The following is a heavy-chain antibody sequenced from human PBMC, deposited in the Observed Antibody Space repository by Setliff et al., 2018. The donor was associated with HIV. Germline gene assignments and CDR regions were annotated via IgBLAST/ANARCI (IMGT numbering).Heavy chain of an antibody. Sequence: SGPTLVNPTQTLTLTCTFSGFSLTTSGMCVSWIRQPPGKALEWLARFDWDDDKYYSTSRKTRLTISKDTSKNQVVLTMTNMGPVDTATYYCARASGAYSNSFYFDYWGQGALVTVSS. CDR3: ARASGAYSNSFYFDY. V-gene: IGHV2-70*11. D-gene: IGHD6-6*01. CDR2: FDWDDDK. J-gene: IGHJ4*02. CDR1: GFSLTTSGMC.